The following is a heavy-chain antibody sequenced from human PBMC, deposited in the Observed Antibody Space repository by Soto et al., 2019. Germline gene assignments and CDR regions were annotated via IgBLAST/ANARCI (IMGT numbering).Heavy chain of an antibody. D-gene: IGHD3-9*01. Sequence: SETLSLTCTVSGGSISSSSYYWGWIRQPPGKGLEWIGSIYYSGSTYYNPSLKSRVTISVDTSKNQFSLKLSSVTAADTAVYYCARQVRYYDILTGYQHYYYYSMDVWGKGTTVTLSS. CDR1: GGSISSSSYY. V-gene: IGHV4-39*01. CDR2: IYYSGST. CDR3: ARQVRYYDILTGYQHYYYYSMDV. J-gene: IGHJ6*03.